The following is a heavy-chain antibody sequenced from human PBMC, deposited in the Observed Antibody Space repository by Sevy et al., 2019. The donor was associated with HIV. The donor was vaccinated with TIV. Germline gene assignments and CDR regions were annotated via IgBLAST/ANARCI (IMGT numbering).Heavy chain of an antibody. CDR2: FDPEDGKR. D-gene: IGHD3-22*01. J-gene: IGHJ3*02. V-gene: IGHV1-24*01. Sequence: ASVNVSCKVSGYTLTELSMHWVRQAPGKGLEWVGTFDPEDGKRIYSQKFKGRLTMTEDTSTETAYMELNSLRSDDTAVYYCASLSGYYYDSSRYYNTDAFDIWGQGTMVTVSS. CDR1: GYTLTELS. CDR3: ASLSGYYYDSSRYYNTDAFDI.